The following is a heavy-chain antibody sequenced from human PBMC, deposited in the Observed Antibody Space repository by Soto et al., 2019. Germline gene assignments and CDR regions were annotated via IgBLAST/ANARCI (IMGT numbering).Heavy chain of an antibody. CDR1: GFTFSSYA. J-gene: IGHJ6*02. D-gene: IGHD3-3*01. Sequence: GGSLRLSCAASGFTFSSYAMSWVRQAPGKGLEWVSAISGSGGSTYYADSVKGRFTISRDNSKNTLYLQMNSLRAEDTAVYYCAKDSQYYDFWSGYHTIYYYYYGMDVWGQGTTVTVSS. V-gene: IGHV3-23*01. CDR2: ISGSGGST. CDR3: AKDSQYYDFWSGYHTIYYYYYGMDV.